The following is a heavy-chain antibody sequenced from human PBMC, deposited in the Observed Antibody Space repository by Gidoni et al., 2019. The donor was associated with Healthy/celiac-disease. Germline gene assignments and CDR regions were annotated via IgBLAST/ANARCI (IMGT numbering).Heavy chain of an antibody. Sequence: QVQLVQSGAEVKKPGASVKVSCKASGYTFTGYYLHWVRQAPGQGLEWMGWINPNSGGTNYAQKFQGRVTMTRDTSISTAYMELSRLRSDDTAVYYCARGVIQDSGYEPLDYWGQGTLVTVSS. J-gene: IGHJ4*02. CDR2: INPNSGGT. CDR3: ARGVIQDSGYEPLDY. D-gene: IGHD5-12*01. V-gene: IGHV1-2*02. CDR1: GYTFTGYY.